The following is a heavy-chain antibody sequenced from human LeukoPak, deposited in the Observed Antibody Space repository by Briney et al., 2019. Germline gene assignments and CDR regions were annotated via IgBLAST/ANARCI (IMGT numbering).Heavy chain of an antibody. CDR3: AKGRGYCTGGSCYSDY. V-gene: IGHV3-23*01. CDR2: ISGSDGST. Sequence: GGSLRLSCTTPGFTFCNYAMSWVRQAPGKGVEGVSTISGSDGSTYYADSVKGRFTISRDNSKNTLYLQMNSLRVEDTAIYYCAKGRGYCTGGSCYSDYWGQGTLVTVSS. J-gene: IGHJ4*02. D-gene: IGHD2-15*01. CDR1: GFTFCNYA.